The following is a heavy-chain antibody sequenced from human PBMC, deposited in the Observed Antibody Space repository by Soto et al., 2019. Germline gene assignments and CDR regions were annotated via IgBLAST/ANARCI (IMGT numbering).Heavy chain of an antibody. CDR2: ISYDGSNK. D-gene: IGHD3-22*01. J-gene: IGHJ4*02. CDR3: ALYYYDSSGYALYYSDY. V-gene: IGHV3-30*03. Sequence: GGSLRLSCAASGFTFSSYGMHWVRQAPGKGLEWVAVISYDGSNKYYADSVKGRFTISRDNSKNTLYLQMNSLRAEDTAVYYCALYYYDSSGYALYYSDYWGQGTLVTVSS. CDR1: GFTFSSYG.